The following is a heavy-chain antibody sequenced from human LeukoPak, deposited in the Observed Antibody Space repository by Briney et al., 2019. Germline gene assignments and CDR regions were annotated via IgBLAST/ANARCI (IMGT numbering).Heavy chain of an antibody. CDR2: IYHSGNT. Sequence: SGTLSLTCAVSGGSISSNNWWSWVRQSPGKGLEWIGEIYHSGNTNYNPSLKSRVTISVDTSKNQFSLKLSSVTAADTAVYYCARGRGYSYGPTLRYFDLWGRGTLVTVSS. CDR3: ARGRGYSYGPTLRYFDL. J-gene: IGHJ2*01. CDR1: GGSISSNNW. D-gene: IGHD5-18*01. V-gene: IGHV4-4*02.